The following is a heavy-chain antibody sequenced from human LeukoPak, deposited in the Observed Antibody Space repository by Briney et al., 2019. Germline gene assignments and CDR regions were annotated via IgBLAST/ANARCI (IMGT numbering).Heavy chain of an antibody. CDR1: GFTFSSYS. CDR2: ISSSISYI. V-gene: IGHV3-21*01. Sequence: GGSLRLSCAASGFTFSSYSMNWVRQAPGKGRERVSSISSSISYIYYTDSVRSRFTISRDNTKNSLYLQMNSLRAEDTAVYYCARGLGSGSTKWGQGTLVTVSS. D-gene: IGHD2-2*01. J-gene: IGHJ4*02. CDR3: ARGLGSGSTK.